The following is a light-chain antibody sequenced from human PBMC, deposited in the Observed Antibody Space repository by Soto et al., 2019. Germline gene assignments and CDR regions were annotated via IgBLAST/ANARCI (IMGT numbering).Light chain of an antibody. J-gene: IGKJ5*01. CDR3: QHLTAYPIT. CDR1: QDINKY. CDR2: FVS. V-gene: IGKV1-9*01. Sequence: DIQLTQSPSFLSASVGDRVTITCRASQDINKYLAWYQQKPGEAPKXLIYFVSTLQSGVPSSFSGSGSGTELTITISDLQPEDFETYYCQHLTAYPITFGQGTRLEIK.